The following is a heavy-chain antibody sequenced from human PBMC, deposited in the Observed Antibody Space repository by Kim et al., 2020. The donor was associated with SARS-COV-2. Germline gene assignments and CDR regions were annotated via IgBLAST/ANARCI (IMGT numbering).Heavy chain of an antibody. CDR2: ISYDGSNK. D-gene: IGHD3-16*01. V-gene: IGHV3-30*18. CDR3: AKEYYPRLRYFDY. CDR1: GFTFSSYG. J-gene: IGHJ4*02. Sequence: GGSLRLSCAASGFTFSSYGMHWVRQAPGKGLEWVAVISYDGSNKYYADSVKGRFTISRDNSKNTLYLQMNSLRAEDTAVYYCAKEYYPRLRYFDYWGQGTLVTVSS.